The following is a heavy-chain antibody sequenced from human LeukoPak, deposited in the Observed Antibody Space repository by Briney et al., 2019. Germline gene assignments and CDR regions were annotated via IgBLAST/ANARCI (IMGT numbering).Heavy chain of an antibody. V-gene: IGHV1-18*01. J-gene: IGHJ5*02. Sequence: GASVKVSCKASGYSFTSYGISWVRQAPGQGLEWMGWISAYNGNTNYAQKLQGRVTMTTDTSTSTAYMELRSLRSDDTAVYYCARGRRWENSGGYWFDPWGQGTLVTVSS. CDR2: ISAYNGNT. CDR3: ARGRRWENSGGYWFDP. CDR1: GYSFTSYG. D-gene: IGHD4-23*01.